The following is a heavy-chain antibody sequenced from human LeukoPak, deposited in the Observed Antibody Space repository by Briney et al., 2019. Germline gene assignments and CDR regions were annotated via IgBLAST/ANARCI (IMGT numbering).Heavy chain of an antibody. CDR1: GFTFTSSA. CDR3: AAIFSGSYFDY. V-gene: IGHV1-58*01. Sequence: GTSVKVSCKASGFTFTSSAVQWVRQARGQRLEWIGWIVVGSGNTNYAQKFQERVTITRDMSTSTAYMELSSLRSEDTAVYYCAAIFSGSYFDYWGQGTLVTVAS. J-gene: IGHJ4*02. CDR2: IVVGSGNT. D-gene: IGHD1-26*01.